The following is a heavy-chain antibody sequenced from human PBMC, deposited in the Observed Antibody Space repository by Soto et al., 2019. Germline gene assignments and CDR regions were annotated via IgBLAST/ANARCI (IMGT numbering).Heavy chain of an antibody. D-gene: IGHD6-19*01. Sequence: VGSLRLSCVGSGFTLSRYGMHWVRQAPGTGLESVAIISNDGSNKYYGDSVKGRFIISRDNSKNTVYLHMNSLRTEDTAVYYCAKGQRDRVDGKVEGIDYWGQRTLVTVSS. CDR2: ISNDGSNK. CDR1: GFTLSRYG. CDR3: AKGQRDRVDGKVEGIDY. V-gene: IGHV3-30*18. J-gene: IGHJ4*02.